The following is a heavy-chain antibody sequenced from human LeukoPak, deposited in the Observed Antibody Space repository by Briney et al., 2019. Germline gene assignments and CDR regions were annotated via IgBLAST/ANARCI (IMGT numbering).Heavy chain of an antibody. D-gene: IGHD6-19*01. J-gene: IGHJ4*02. CDR1: GFTFSSYG. Sequence: PGRSLRLSCAASGFTFSSYGMHWVRQAPGKGLEWVAVISYDGSNKYYADSVKGRFTISRDNSKNTLYLQMNSLRAEDTAVYYCARVGSGWSMDSWGQGTLVSVSS. CDR2: ISYDGSNK. V-gene: IGHV3-30*03. CDR3: ARVGSGWSMDS.